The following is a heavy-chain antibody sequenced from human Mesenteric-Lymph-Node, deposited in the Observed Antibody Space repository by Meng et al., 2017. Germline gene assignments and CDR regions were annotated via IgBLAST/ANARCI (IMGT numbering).Heavy chain of an antibody. Sequence: GESLKISCAASGFTFSRYAMTWVRQAPGKGLEWVSHITDSGATTNYADSVKGRFTISRDNSKNTLYLQMNSLRVEDTAVTYCARGARNDYGDYVDTFDIWGQGTMVTVSS. CDR3: ARGARNDYGDYVDTFDI. D-gene: IGHD4-17*01. CDR1: GFTFSRYA. CDR2: ITDSGATT. J-gene: IGHJ3*02. V-gene: IGHV3-23*01.